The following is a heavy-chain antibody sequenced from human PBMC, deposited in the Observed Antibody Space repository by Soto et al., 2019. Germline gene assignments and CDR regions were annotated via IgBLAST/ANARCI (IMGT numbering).Heavy chain of an antibody. CDR2: IYYSGST. CDR3: AREPTG. Sequence: QVQLQESGPGLVKPSQTLSLTCTVSGGSISSGGYYWSWIRQHPGKGLEWIGYIYYSGSTHYNPPLXSXXTISVATSKNQFSLKLSSVTAADRAVYYCAREPTGWGQGTLGTVSS. V-gene: IGHV4-31*03. CDR1: GGSISSGGYY. J-gene: IGHJ4*02.